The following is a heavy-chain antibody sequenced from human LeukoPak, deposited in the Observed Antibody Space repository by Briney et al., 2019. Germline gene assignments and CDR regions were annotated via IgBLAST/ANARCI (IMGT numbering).Heavy chain of an antibody. CDR3: VARRIAAAGYGLDY. V-gene: IGHV3-64D*06. J-gene: IGHJ4*02. CDR2: ISTNGGST. Sequence: GGSLRLSCSASGFTFSSYAMHWVRQVPGKGLEYVAAISTNGGSTYYADSVKGRFTISRDNSKNTLDLQMSSLRAEDTAVYCSVARRIAAAGYGLDYWGQGTLVSVSS. D-gene: IGHD6-13*01. CDR1: GFTFSSYA.